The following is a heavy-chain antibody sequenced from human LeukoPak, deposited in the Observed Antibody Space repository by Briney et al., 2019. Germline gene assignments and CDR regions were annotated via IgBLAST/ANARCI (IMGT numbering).Heavy chain of an antibody. J-gene: IGHJ3*02. Sequence: GGSLRLSCTASGFTSGDYAMSWLRQAPGKGLEWVGFIRTKAYGGTTQYAASVKGRFTISRDDSKSIAYLQMNSLKTEDTAVYYCTRAKSGYFGHDAFDIWGQGTMVTVSS. CDR2: IRTKAYGGTT. CDR3: TRAKSGYFGHDAFDI. CDR1: GFTSGDYA. V-gene: IGHV3-49*03. D-gene: IGHD3-3*01.